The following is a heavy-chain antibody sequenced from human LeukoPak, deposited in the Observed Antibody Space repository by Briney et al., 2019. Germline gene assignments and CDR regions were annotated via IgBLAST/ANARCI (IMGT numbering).Heavy chain of an antibody. D-gene: IGHD6-19*01. J-gene: IGHJ4*02. CDR3: ARHRDYGSGWYGFDY. CDR1: GGSITGYY. CDR2: IYYSGST. Sequence: SETLSLTCTVSGGSITGYYWSWIRQPPGKGLEWIGYIYYSGSTNYNPSLKSRVTISVDTSKNQFSLRLRSVTAADTAVYYCARHRDYGSGWYGFDYWGQGSLVTVSS. V-gene: IGHV4-59*08.